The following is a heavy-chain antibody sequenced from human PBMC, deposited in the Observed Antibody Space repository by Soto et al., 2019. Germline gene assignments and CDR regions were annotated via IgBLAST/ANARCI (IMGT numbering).Heavy chain of an antibody. V-gene: IGHV4-61*01. CDR2: IYYSGST. CDR3: ARGYLIHPAVDY. J-gene: IGHJ4*02. D-gene: IGHD1-1*01. Sequence: QVQLQESGPGLVKPSETLSLTCTVSGGSVSSGSYYWSWIRQPPGKGLEWIGYIYYSGSTNYNPSLTRRVTISVDTSKNQFSLKLRSVTAADTAVYYCARGYLIHPAVDYWGQGTLVTVSS. CDR1: GGSVSSGSYY.